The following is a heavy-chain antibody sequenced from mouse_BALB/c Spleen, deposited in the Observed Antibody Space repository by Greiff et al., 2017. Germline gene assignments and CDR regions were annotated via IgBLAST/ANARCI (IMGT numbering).Heavy chain of an antibody. V-gene: IGHV1S81*02. Sequence: QVQLQQSGAELVKPGASVKFSCKASGYTFTSYYMYWVKQRPEQGLEWIGEINPSNGGTNFNEKFKSKATLTVDKSSSTAYMQLSSLTSEDSAVYYCTRNGYDAWFAYWGQGTLVTVSA. J-gene: IGHJ3*01. CDR2: INPSNGGT. CDR3: TRNGYDAWFAY. D-gene: IGHD2-2*01. CDR1: GYTFTSYY.